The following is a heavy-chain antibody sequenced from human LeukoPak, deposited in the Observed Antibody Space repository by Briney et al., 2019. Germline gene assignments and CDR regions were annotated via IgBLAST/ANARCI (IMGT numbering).Heavy chain of an antibody. Sequence: GGSLRLSCAASGFTFSSYAMHWVRQAPGKGLEWVAVISYDGSNKYYADSVKGRFTISRDNSKNTPYLQMNSLRAEDTAVYYCARDSYSSSWYRLYYYYGMDVWGQGTTVTVSS. J-gene: IGHJ6*02. CDR2: ISYDGSNK. CDR1: GFTFSSYA. CDR3: ARDSYSSSWYRLYYYYGMDV. V-gene: IGHV3-30-3*01. D-gene: IGHD6-13*01.